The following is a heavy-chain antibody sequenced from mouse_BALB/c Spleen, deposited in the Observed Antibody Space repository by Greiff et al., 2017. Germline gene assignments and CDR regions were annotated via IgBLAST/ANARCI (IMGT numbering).Heavy chain of an antibody. V-gene: IGHV14-3*02. CDR1: GFNIKDTY. D-gene: IGHD1-1*01. Sequence: EVKLQESGAELVKPGASVKLSCTASGFNIKDTYMHWVKQRPEQGLEWIGRIDPANGNTKYDPKFQGKATITADTSSNTAYLQLSSLTSEDTAVYYCARGSSQRYFDYWGQGTTLTVSS. J-gene: IGHJ2*01. CDR2: IDPANGNT. CDR3: ARGSSQRYFDY.